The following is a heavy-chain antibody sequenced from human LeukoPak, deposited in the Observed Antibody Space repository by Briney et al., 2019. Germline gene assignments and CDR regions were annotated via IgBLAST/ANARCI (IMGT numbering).Heavy chain of an antibody. Sequence: PGGSLRLSCAASGFTFSDYYMSWVRQAPGKGLEWVSAISGSGGSTYYADSVKGRFTISRDNSKNTLYLQMNSLRAEDTAVYYCAKMMGYSYGPYDYWGQGTLVTVSS. CDR1: GFTFSDYY. D-gene: IGHD5-18*01. CDR3: AKMMGYSYGPYDY. CDR2: ISGSGGST. J-gene: IGHJ4*02. V-gene: IGHV3-23*01.